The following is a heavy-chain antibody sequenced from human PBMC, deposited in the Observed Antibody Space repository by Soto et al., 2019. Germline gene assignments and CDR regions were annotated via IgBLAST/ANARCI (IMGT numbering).Heavy chain of an antibody. CDR3: AKSGGRYSAIAY. V-gene: IGHV1-18*01. D-gene: IGHD6-19*01. CDR1: GYTFTSYG. J-gene: IGHJ4*02. Sequence: ASVKGSCKASGYTFTSYGITWVRQAPGRGLEWMGWISAYNGNTNYAQKLQGRVTMTTDTSTSTAYMELRSLRSDDTALYYCAKSGGRYSAIAYCGQGTLVTVSS. CDR2: ISAYNGNT.